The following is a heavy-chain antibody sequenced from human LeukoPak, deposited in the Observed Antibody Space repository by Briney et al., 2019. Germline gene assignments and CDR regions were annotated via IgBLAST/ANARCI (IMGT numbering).Heavy chain of an antibody. D-gene: IGHD6-6*01. J-gene: IGHJ4*02. CDR3: ARASSARRGVACDY. CDR1: GYTFTGYY. CDR2: INPNSGGT. V-gene: IGHV1-2*02. Sequence: PVASVKVSCKASGYTFTGYYMHWVRQAPGQGLEWMGWINPNSGGTNYAQKFQGRVTMTRDTSISTAYMELSRLRSDDTAVYYCARASSARRGVACDYWGQGTLVTVSS.